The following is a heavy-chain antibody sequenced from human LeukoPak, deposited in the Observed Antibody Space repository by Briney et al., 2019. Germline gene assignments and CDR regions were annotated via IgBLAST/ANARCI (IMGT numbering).Heavy chain of an antibody. CDR1: GGSISNYH. CDR2: IHTSGST. J-gene: IGHJ4*02. CDR3: ARRHISSGWSFDY. D-gene: IGHD6-19*01. V-gene: IGHV4-4*07. Sequence: SETLSLTCTVSGGSISNYHWSWLRQPAGKGLEWLGQIHTSGSTNYNPPLKSRVTVSIDTPENQLSLTIRSVTAADTAIYYCARRHISSGWSFDYWGQGTLVTVSS.